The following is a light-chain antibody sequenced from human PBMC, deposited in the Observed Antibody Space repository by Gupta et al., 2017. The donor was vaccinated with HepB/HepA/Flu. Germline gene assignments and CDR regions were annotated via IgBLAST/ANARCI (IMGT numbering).Light chain of an antibody. J-gene: IGKJ1*01. V-gene: IGKV3-20*01. CDR2: GAS. CDR3: QQDGSSPQT. CDR1: QSVSSNY. Sequence: EIVLTQSPGTLSSSPGERGTLSCRASQSVSSNYLAWYQQKPGQAPRLLIYGASSRATGIPDRFSGSGSGTDFTLTINRLEPEDFAVYYCQQDGSSPQTFGQGTKVEIK.